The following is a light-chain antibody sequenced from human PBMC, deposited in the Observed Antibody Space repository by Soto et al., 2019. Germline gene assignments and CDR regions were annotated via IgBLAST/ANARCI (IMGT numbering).Light chain of an antibody. V-gene: IGKV3-11*01. CDR3: QQRSNWQIT. J-gene: IGKJ5*01. Sequence: IVMTQSPATLSVSPGERATLSCMASQSVSSYLAWYQQKPGQAPRLLIYDASNRVTGIPARFRGSGSGTDFTLTISSLEPDDFAVYYCQQRSNWQITFGQGTRLEIK. CDR2: DAS. CDR1: QSVSSY.